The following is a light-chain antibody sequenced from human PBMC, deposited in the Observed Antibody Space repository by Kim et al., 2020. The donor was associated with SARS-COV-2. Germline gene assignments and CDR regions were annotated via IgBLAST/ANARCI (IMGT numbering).Light chain of an antibody. V-gene: IGLV3-1*01. CDR1: KLGHKY. CDR2: QDS. CDR3: QAWDSSFWV. Sequence: SYELTQPPSVSVSPGQTASITCSGDKLGHKYACWYQQKPGQSPVLVIYQDSKRPSGIPERFSGSNSGNTATLTISGTQAMDEADYYCQAWDSSFWVFGGGTKLTVL. J-gene: IGLJ3*02.